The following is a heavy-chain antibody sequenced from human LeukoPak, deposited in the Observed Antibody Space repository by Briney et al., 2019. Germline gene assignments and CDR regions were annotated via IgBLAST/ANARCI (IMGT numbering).Heavy chain of an antibody. D-gene: IGHD3-10*01. CDR1: GFTFSTYA. CDR2: MRGSGTGT. CDR3: AKGLYQYFGSGSYTLDH. J-gene: IGHJ4*02. V-gene: IGHV3-23*01. Sequence: GGSLRLSCAASGFTFSTYAMSWVRQAPGKGLEWVSAMRGSGTGTSYAESVQGRFTISRDNSKNTLYLQMNSLRAEDTAVYYCAKGLYQYFGSGSYTLDHWGQGTQVTVSS.